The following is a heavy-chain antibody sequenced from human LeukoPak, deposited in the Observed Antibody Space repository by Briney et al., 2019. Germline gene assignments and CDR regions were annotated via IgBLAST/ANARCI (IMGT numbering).Heavy chain of an antibody. V-gene: IGHV4-39*01. Sequence: SETLSLTCTVSGGSISYWGWIRQPPGKGLEWIGTIYYTGDTYYNPSLKSRLTMSLDMSQGQVSLQLSSVTAADTAVYYCARAGGPSSTFSDYWGQGTLVTVSS. D-gene: IGHD6-6*01. CDR1: GGSISY. J-gene: IGHJ4*02. CDR2: IYYTGDT. CDR3: ARAGGPSSTFSDY.